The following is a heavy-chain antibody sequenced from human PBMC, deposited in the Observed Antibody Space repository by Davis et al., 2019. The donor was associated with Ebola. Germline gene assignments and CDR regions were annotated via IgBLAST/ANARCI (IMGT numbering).Heavy chain of an antibody. CDR1: GGSFSGYY. V-gene: IGHV3-23*01. J-gene: IGHJ4*02. CDR3: SRDVAGGPLDY. CDR2: ISGSGGST. D-gene: IGHD2-8*02. Sequence: GGSLRLSCAVYGGSFSGYYWSWVRQAPGKGLEWVSAISGSGGSTYYADSVKGRFTISRDNSKNTMYVQMSSLRAEDTAVYYCSRDVAGGPLDYWGQGTLVTVSS.